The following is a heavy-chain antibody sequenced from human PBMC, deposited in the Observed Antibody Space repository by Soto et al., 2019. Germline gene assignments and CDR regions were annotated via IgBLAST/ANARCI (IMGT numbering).Heavy chain of an antibody. CDR1: GYTFTGYY. CDR3: AHSLRYYYGMDV. CDR2: INPNSGGT. J-gene: IGHJ6*02. V-gene: IGHV1-2*04. Sequence: GASVKVSCKASGYTFTGYYMHWVRQAPGQGLEWMGWINPNSGGTNYAQKLQGWVTMTRDTSISTAYMELSRLRSDDTAVYYCAHSLRYYYGMDVWGQGTTVTVSS. D-gene: IGHD4-4*01.